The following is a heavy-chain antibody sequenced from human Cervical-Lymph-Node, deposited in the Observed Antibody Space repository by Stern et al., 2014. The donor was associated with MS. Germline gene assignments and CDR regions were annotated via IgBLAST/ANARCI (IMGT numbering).Heavy chain of an antibody. V-gene: IGHV7-4-1*02. CDR3: ARGSDGAAMPY. CDR1: GYIFTAYA. CDR2: INTKTGNP. Sequence: QDQLVQSGSELKKPGASVNVSCTAAGYIFTAYAMNWVRQAPGQGLEWMGWINTKTGNPTYAQGFTGRFVFSLDTSVSKAFLQINSLKAEDTAVYYCARGSDGAAMPYWGQGSLVTVSS. J-gene: IGHJ4*02. D-gene: IGHD3-16*01.